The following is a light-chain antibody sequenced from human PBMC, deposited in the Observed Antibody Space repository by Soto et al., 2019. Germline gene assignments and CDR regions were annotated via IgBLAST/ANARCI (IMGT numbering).Light chain of an antibody. J-gene: IGKJ1*01. CDR3: QQYNSWPWT. Sequence: ESVMTQSPATLSVSPGERATLSCTASQSVRSHLAWYQQKPGQAPSLLIYGASTRATGVPARFSGSGSETEFTLTISSLQSEDFAIYFCQQYNSWPWTFGQGTKVEIK. CDR2: GAS. CDR1: QSVRSH. V-gene: IGKV3-15*01.